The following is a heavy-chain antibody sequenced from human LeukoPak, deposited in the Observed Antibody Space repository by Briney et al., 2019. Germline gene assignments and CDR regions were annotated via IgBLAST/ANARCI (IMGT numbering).Heavy chain of an antibody. CDR3: ARTLSYSSSWYRDY. D-gene: IGHD6-13*01. CDR1: GGSISGYY. Sequence: SETLSLTCTVSGGSISGYYWSWIRQPPGKGLEWIGYIYNTVSTNSNPSLKSRVTISEDTSKNQFSLKLTSVTAADTAVYYCARTLSYSSSWYRDYWGQGTLVTVSS. V-gene: IGHV4-59*01. CDR2: IYNTVST. J-gene: IGHJ4*02.